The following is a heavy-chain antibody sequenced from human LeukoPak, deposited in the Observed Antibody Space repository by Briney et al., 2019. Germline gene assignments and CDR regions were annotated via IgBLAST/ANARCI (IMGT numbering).Heavy chain of an antibody. J-gene: IGHJ6*02. CDR2: IWYDGSNK. CDR3: ARAAKVRGVITAKRYYYYGMDV. Sequence: GGSLRLSCAASGFTFSIYGMRWVREAPGEGLECVVDIWYDGSNKYYADSVKGRFTTSRDNSKNTLYLQMNSLRAEDTAVYYSARAAKVRGVITAKRYYYYGMDVWGQGTTVTVSS. D-gene: IGHD3-10*01. CDR1: GFTFSIYG. V-gene: IGHV3-33*01.